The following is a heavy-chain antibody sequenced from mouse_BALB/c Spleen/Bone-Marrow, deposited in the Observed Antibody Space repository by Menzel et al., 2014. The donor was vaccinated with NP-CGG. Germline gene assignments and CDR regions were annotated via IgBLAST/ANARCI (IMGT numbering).Heavy chain of an antibody. CDR2: IYPYNGGT. D-gene: IGHD1-1*01. Sequence: EVQLQESGPELVKPGASVKISCKASGYTFTDYNMHWVKQSHGKNLEWIGYIYPYNGGTGYNQKFKSKATLTVDNSSSTAYMELRSLTSEDSAVYYCARYGSSPYYAMDYWGQGTSVTVSS. CDR1: GYTFTDYN. J-gene: IGHJ4*01. CDR3: ARYGSSPYYAMDY. V-gene: IGHV1S29*02.